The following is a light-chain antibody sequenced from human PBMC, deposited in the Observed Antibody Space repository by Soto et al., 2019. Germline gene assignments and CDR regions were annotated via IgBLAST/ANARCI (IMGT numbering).Light chain of an antibody. CDR1: QGISSA. J-gene: IGKJ1*01. Sequence: AIQLTQAPSSLSASLGDIVTITFRASQGISSALAWYQQKPGKAPKLLIYDASSLESGVPSRFSGSGSGTDFTLTISSLQPDDFATYYCQHYNSYSEAFGQGTKVDI. CDR2: DAS. V-gene: IGKV1-13*02. CDR3: QHYNSYSEA.